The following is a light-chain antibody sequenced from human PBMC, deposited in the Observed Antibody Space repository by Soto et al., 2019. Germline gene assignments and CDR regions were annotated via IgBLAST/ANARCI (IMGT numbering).Light chain of an antibody. CDR1: QGIAPY. V-gene: IGKV1-27*01. Sequence: DVQMTQSPSSLSASVGDRVTITCRASQGIAPYLAWFQQXXXXFPKLLIYAASTLQSGVPSRFSGSGSGTDFTLTISSLQPEDVATYYCQKYNSAPLTFGGGTKVEIK. J-gene: IGKJ4*01. CDR2: AAS. CDR3: QKYNSAPLT.